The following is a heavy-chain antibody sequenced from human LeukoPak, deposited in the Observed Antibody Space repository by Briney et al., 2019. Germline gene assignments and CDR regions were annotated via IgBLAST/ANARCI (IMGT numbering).Heavy chain of an antibody. D-gene: IGHD5-12*01. CDR1: GFTLINYA. CDR3: ARDGYNWIPFDY. V-gene: IGHV3-23*01. CDR2: DSGTGFSK. Sequence: PGGSLRPSCAASGFTLINYAMSWVRQAPGKGLEWVSGDSGTGFSKHYTDSVKGRFTISRDTSKNTLYLQMDSLRVDDTAVYYCARDGYNWIPFDYWGQGILVTVSS. J-gene: IGHJ4*02.